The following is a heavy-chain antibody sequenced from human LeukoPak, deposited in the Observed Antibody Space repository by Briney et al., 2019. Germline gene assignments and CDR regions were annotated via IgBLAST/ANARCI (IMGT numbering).Heavy chain of an antibody. V-gene: IGHV3-21*01. CDR3: ARDTVQRLGYGTRLDY. Sequence: PGGSLRLSCAASGFTFSSYSMNWVRQAPGKGLEWVSSISSSSSYIYYADSVKGRFTISRDNAKNPLYLQMNSLRAEDTAVYYCARDTVQRLGYGTRLDYWGQGTLVTVSS. D-gene: IGHD6-25*01. CDR2: ISSSSSYI. J-gene: IGHJ4*02. CDR1: GFTFSSYS.